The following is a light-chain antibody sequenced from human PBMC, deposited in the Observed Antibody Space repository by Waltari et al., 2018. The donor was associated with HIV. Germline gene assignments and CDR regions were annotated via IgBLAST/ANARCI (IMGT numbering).Light chain of an antibody. J-gene: IGKJ4*01. CDR3: QQYQTTPRT. Sequence: DIQMTQSPSSLSASVGSRVTITCRGSQAIRSSLAWYQKKPGEAPKLLIYAASRLDSGVPSTFSGGGSGTDYTLTITSLQPEDFVTYYCQQYQTTPRTFGGGTKLEIK. CDR2: AAS. CDR1: QAIRSS. V-gene: IGKV1-NL1*01.